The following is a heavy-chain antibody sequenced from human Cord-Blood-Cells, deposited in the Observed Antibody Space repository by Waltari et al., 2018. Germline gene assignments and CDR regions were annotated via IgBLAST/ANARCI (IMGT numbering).Heavy chain of an antibody. J-gene: IGHJ3*02. Sequence: GYTFTSYGISWVRQAPGQGLEWMGWISAYNGNTNYAQKLQGRVTMTTDTSTSTAYMELRSLRSDNTAVNYCVREKGYCSSTSCYLDAFDIWGQGTMVTVSS. CDR3: VREKGYCSSTSCYLDAFDI. D-gene: IGHD2-2*01. CDR2: ISAYNGNT. V-gene: IGHV1-18*01. CDR1: GYTFTSYG.